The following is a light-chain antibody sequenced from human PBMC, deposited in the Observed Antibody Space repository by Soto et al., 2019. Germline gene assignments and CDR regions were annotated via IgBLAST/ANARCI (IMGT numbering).Light chain of an antibody. Sequence: EIILTQSPDTLSLSPGERAPLSCRASQTVSSNYLPWCQQRPGQAPRLLIYGASTRATDIPSRFSGSGSGTEFNLTISRLQTDDFATYYCQQYNSYSGTFGQGTKVDIK. CDR3: QQYNSYSGT. CDR1: QTVSSNY. V-gene: IGKV3-20*01. J-gene: IGKJ1*01. CDR2: GAS.